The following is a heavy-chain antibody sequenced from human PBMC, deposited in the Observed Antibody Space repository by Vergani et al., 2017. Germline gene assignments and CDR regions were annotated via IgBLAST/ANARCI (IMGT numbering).Heavy chain of an antibody. D-gene: IGHD1-26*01. Sequence: QLQLQESASGLVKPSQTLPLTCAVSGGSISSGGYSWSWIRQPPGKGLEWIGYIYHSGSTYYNPSLKSRVTISVDRSKNQFSLKLSSVTAADTAVYYCARDXGGSPPDYYYYMDVWGKGTTVTVSS. CDR3: ARDXGGSPPDYYYYMDV. V-gene: IGHV4-30-2*01. J-gene: IGHJ6*03. CDR1: GGSISSGGYS. CDR2: IYHSGST.